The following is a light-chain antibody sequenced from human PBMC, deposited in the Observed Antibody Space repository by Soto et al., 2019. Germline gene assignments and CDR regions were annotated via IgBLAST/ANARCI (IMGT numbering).Light chain of an antibody. CDR1: QSVSSY. V-gene: IGKV3-11*01. CDR2: DAS. CDR3: QQRSNGPLT. J-gene: IGKJ3*01. Sequence: EIVLTQSPATLSLSPGERATLSCRASQSVSSYLAWYQQKPGQAPRLLIYDASNRATGIPARFSGSGSGTDFNLTISSLEPEDFAVYYCQQRSNGPLTFGPGTKVDIK.